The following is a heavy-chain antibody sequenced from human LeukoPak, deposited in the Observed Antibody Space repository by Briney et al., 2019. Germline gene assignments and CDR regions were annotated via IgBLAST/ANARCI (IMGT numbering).Heavy chain of an antibody. CDR1: GFTFSSCW. V-gene: IGHV3-74*01. CDR2: INTDGSST. CDR3: ARDRISDDWYFDL. D-gene: IGHD2-15*01. Sequence: GGSLRLSCAASGFTFSSCWMHWVRQAPGKGLVWVSRINTDGSSTSYADSVKGRFTISRDNAKNTLYLQMNSLRAEDTAVYYCARDRISDDWYFDLWGRGTLVTVSS. J-gene: IGHJ2*01.